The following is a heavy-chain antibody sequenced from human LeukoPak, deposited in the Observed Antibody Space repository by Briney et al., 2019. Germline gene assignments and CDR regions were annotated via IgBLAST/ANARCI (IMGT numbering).Heavy chain of an antibody. D-gene: IGHD2-21*01. V-gene: IGHV4-38-2*01. CDR3: ARVVSQAAPDWYMDV. J-gene: IGHJ2*01. CDR2: VNFHGTS. Sequence: PSETLSLTCDVSGYAIGSSHYWGWIRQPPGRGLQWIGRVNFHGTSAYNASLRGRVTISIEASKHRFSLRLTSVTGADAAIYYCARVVSQAAPDWYMDVWGGGTVVIVSS. CDR1: GYAIGSSHY.